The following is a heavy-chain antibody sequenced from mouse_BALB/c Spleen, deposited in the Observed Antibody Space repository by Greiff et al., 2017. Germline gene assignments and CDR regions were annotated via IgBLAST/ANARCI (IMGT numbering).Heavy chain of an antibody. CDR1: GFAFSSYD. V-gene: IGHV5-12-1*01. CDR3: ARQGGTGAMDY. J-gene: IGHJ4*01. D-gene: IGHD4-1*01. Sequence: EVQLVESGGGLVKPGGSLKLSCAASGFAFSSYDMSWVRQTPEKRLEWVAYISSGGGSTYYPDTVKGRFTISRDNAKNTLYLQMSSLKSEDTAMYYCARQGGTGAMDYWGQGTSVTVSS. CDR2: ISSGGGST.